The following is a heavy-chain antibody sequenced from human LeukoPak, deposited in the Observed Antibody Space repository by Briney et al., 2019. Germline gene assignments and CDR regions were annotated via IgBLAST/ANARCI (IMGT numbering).Heavy chain of an antibody. Sequence: GESLRLSCAASGFTFSDYYMSWFRQSPGKGLECISYLYSSGGFTYYADSVKGRFTVSGDNARNSLYLQMNNLRVEDTAVYYCARTFVDCLDCWGQGTLVTVSS. CDR2: LYSSGGFT. J-gene: IGHJ4*02. CDR3: ARTFVDCLDC. V-gene: IGHV3-11*04. D-gene: IGHD2-21*02. CDR1: GFTFSDYY.